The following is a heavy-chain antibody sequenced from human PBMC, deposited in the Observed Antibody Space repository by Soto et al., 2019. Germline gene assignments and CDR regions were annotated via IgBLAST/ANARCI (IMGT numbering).Heavy chain of an antibody. CDR1: GFTLSSYG. Sequence: QLVESGGGVVQPGRSLRLSCAASGFTLSSYGMHWVRQAPGKGLEWVAVIWYDGSNKYYADSVKGRFTISRDNSKNTLYLQMNSLGAEDTAVYYCARKDYGGNGIDYWGQGTLVTVSS. J-gene: IGHJ4*02. CDR3: ARKDYGGNGIDY. V-gene: IGHV3-33*01. CDR2: IWYDGSNK. D-gene: IGHD4-17*01.